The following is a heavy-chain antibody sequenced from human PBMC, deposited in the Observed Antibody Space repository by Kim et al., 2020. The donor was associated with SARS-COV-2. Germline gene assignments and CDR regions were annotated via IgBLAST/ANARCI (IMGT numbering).Heavy chain of an antibody. J-gene: IGHJ4*01. D-gene: IGHD3-22*01. V-gene: IGHV3-33*05. CDR3: VSSRSYYDSSGFASFDY. CDR1: GFTFSSYG. CDR2: ISYDGSNK. Sequence: GGSLRLSCAASGFTFSSYGMHWVRQAPGKGLEWVAVISYDGSNKYYADSVKGRFTISRDNSKNTLYLQMNSLRAEDTAVYYCVSSRSYYDSSGFASFDY.